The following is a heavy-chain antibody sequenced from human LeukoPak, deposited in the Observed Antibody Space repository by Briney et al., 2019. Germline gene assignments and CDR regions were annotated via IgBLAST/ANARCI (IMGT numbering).Heavy chain of an antibody. CDR1: GFTFSNSW. J-gene: IGHJ4*02. V-gene: IGHV3-7*01. CDR3: ASGSYFDY. CDR2: IKEDGSEK. D-gene: IGHD3-10*01. Sequence: GGSLRLSCVASGFTFSNSWMYWVRQAPGKGLEWVANIKEDGSEKYYVDSVKGRFTISRDNAKISLYLEMNSLRAEDTAVYYCASGSYFDYRGQGTLVTVSS.